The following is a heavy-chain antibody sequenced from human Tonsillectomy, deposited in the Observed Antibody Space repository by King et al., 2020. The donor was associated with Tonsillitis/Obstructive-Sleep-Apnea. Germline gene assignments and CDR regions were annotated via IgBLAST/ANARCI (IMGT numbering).Heavy chain of an antibody. CDR2: INGRTTVI. D-gene: IGHD6-19*01. CDR1: GFTLSSYD. Sequence: QLVQSGGGLVQPGGSLRLSCEASGFTLSSYDMHWVRQAPGKGLGWLSSINGRTTVIYYADSVTTGRFTISRDNAKNSLYLQMISLRAEDTAVYYCTRDPGIAVGWFDPWGQGALVTVSS. J-gene: IGHJ5*02. CDR3: TRDPGIAVGWFDP. V-gene: IGHV3-48*03.